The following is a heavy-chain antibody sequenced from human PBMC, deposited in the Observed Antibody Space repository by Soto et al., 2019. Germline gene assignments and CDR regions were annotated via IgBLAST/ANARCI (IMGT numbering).Heavy chain of an antibody. V-gene: IGHV1-46*01. CDR3: ARDYVVLVPAATYPGGVYYYYYGMDV. J-gene: IGHJ6*02. D-gene: IGHD2-2*01. CDR1: GYTFTSYY. CDR2: INPSGGST. Sequence: GESLKISCKGSGYTFTSYYMHWVRQAPEQGLERMGIINPSGGSTSYAQKFQGRVTMTRDKSTSTVYMELSSLRSEDTAVYYCARDYVVLVPAATYPGGVYYYYYGMDVWGQGTTVTV.